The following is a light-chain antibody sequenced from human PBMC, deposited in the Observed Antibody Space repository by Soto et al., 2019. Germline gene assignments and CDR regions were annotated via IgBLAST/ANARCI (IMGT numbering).Light chain of an antibody. J-gene: IGKJ1*01. V-gene: IGKV3-15*01. CDR2: GAS. CDR1: QSVSSN. CDR3: QQYDDWPRT. Sequence: IVSTPSPAPLSLSPGERATLSCRARQSVSSNLAWYQQKPGQAPRLLIYGASTRATGIPARFSGSGSGTEFTLTISSLQSEDFAIYYCQQYDDWPRTFGQGTK.